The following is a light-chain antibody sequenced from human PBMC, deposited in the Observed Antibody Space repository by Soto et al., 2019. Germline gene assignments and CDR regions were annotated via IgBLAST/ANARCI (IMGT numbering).Light chain of an antibody. CDR3: QQFNSYLVT. J-gene: IGKJ2*01. V-gene: IGKV1-13*02. CDR2: DAS. Sequence: AIQLTQSPSSLSASVGDRVTITCRASQGISSALAWYQQKPGKAPKLLIYDASSLGSGVPSRFSGRGSGTDFTLTISSLQPEDFATYYCQQFNSYLVTFGQGTKLEIK. CDR1: QGISSA.